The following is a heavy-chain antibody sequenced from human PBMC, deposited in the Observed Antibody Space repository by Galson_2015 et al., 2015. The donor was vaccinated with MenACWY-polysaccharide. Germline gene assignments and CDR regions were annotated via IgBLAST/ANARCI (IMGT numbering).Heavy chain of an antibody. CDR2: MNPNSGNT. CDR1: GYSFSSYD. J-gene: IGHJ5*02. D-gene: IGHD3-22*01. CDR3: ARGGKYYYDSSGYLNWFDP. Sequence: SVKVSCKASGYSFSSYDINWVRQTTGQGLEWMGWMNPNSGNTGYAQKFQGRVTMTRNTPISIAYMELSSLRSEDTAVYYCARGGKYYYDSSGYLNWFDPWGQGTLVTVSS. V-gene: IGHV1-8*01.